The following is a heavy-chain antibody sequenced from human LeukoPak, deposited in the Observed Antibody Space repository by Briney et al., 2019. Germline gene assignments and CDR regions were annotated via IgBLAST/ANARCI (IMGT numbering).Heavy chain of an antibody. Sequence: SETLSLTCTVSGGSISSYYWSWIRQPPGKGLEWIGYIYYSGSTNYNPSLKSRVTISVDTSKNQFSLKLSSVTAADTAVYYCARADWGSSPHFDYWGQGTLVTVSS. CDR1: GGSISSYY. V-gene: IGHV4-59*01. CDR3: ARADWGSSPHFDY. CDR2: IYYSGST. D-gene: IGHD2-2*01. J-gene: IGHJ4*02.